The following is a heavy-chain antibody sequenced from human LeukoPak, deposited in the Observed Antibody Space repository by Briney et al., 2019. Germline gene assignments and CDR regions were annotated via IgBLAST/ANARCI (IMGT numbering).Heavy chain of an antibody. V-gene: IGHV1-58*01. CDR2: IVVGSGNT. CDR1: GFTFTSSA. CDR3: AASPDYYDSSGYSYYFDY. D-gene: IGHD3-22*01. J-gene: IGHJ4*02. Sequence: ASVKVSCKASGFTFTSSAVQWVRQARGQRLEWIGRIVVGSGNTNYAQKFLERVTITRDMSTSTAYMELSSLRSEDTAVYYCAASPDYYDSSGYSYYFDYWGQGTLVTVSS.